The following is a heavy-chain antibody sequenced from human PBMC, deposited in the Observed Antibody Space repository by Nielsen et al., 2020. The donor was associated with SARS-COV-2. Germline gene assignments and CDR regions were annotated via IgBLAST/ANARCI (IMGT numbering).Heavy chain of an antibody. Sequence: SLKISCAASGFTFSSYAMHWVRQAPGKGLEWVSGISWNSGSIGYADSVKGRFTISRDNAKNSLYLQMNSLRAEDTALYYCAKGYNWNDYYFDYWGQGTLVTVSS. CDR1: GFTFSSYA. V-gene: IGHV3-9*01. CDR3: AKGYNWNDYYFDY. CDR2: ISWNSGSI. J-gene: IGHJ4*02. D-gene: IGHD1-1*01.